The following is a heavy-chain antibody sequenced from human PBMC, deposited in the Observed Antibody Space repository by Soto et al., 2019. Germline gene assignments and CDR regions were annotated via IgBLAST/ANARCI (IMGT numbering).Heavy chain of an antibody. CDR1: GFTFSSHG. CDR3: AREQGYGWYRFADY. V-gene: IGHV3-30*03. J-gene: IGHJ4*02. CDR2: FSYDGINK. Sequence: QVQLVESGGGVVQPGGSLTLSCAASGFTFSSHGMHWVRLAPGRGLEWVAVFSYDGINKHYGDSVKGRFTISRDNSKNTVSLQMNSLRVEDTAVYYCAREQGYGWYRFADYWGQGTLVTVSS. D-gene: IGHD6-19*01.